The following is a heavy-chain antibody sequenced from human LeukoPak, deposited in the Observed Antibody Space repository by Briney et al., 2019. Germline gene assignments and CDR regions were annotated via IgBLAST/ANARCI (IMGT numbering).Heavy chain of an antibody. CDR3: ARLGAYGDLNWFDP. D-gene: IGHD4-17*01. Sequence: SETLSLTCTVSGGSISSSSYYWGWIRQPPGKGLEWIGSIYYSGSTKSNPSLKSRVTISVDTSKNQFSLKLTSVTAADTAVYYCARLGAYGDLNWFDPWGQGTLVTVSS. J-gene: IGHJ5*02. CDR1: GGSISSSSYY. V-gene: IGHV4-39*07. CDR2: IYYSGST.